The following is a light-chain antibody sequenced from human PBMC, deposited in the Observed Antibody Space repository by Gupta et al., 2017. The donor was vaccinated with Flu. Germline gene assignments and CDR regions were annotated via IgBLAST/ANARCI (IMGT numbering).Light chain of an antibody. CDR3: QQYDDWPPIT. CDR1: QSISSN. V-gene: IGKV3-15*01. CDR2: GAS. Sequence: IVMTQSPDTLSVSLGERPTLSCRASQSISSNLAWYQHKPGLAPRLLIYGASNRATGTADRFSGSGSGTELNLTISSMESEDFAVYYCQQYDDWPPITFGQGTRLEIK. J-gene: IGKJ5*01.